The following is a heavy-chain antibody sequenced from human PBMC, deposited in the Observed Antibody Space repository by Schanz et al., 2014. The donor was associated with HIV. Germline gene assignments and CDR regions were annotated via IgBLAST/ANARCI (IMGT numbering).Heavy chain of an antibody. V-gene: IGHV3-33*01. Sequence: QVRLVQSGGGVVQPGRSLRLSCAASGFSFSNYGMHWVRQAPGKGLEWVAVSWYDGSKKYHADSVKGRFTISRDNAKNTLYLQMNSLRAEDTAVYYCARENPLYYYLHGGPFDIWGQGTMVTVSS. CDR1: GFSFSNYG. J-gene: IGHJ3*02. CDR3: ARENPLYYYLHGGPFDI. D-gene: IGHD3-10*01. CDR2: SWYDGSKK.